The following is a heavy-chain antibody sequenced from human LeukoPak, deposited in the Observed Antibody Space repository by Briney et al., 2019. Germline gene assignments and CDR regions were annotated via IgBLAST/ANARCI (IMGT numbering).Heavy chain of an antibody. CDR2: IITYNGNT. D-gene: IGHD2-15*01. Sequence: ASVKVSCKASGYTFTTYGISWVRQAPGQGLEWMGWIITYNGNTYYAQKFQGRVTMTTDTSTSTGYMELRSLRSDDTAVYYCGRGPYCSGGTCYSQYYDYWGQGTLVTVSS. CDR3: GRGPYCSGGTCYSQYYDY. V-gene: IGHV1-18*01. J-gene: IGHJ4*02. CDR1: GYTFTTYG.